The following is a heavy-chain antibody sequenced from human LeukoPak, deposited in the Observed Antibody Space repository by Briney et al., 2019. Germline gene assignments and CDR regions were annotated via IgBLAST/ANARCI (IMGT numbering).Heavy chain of an antibody. CDR2: IWYDGSNK. D-gene: IGHD3-16*01. Sequence: GRSLRLSCAASGFTFSSYGMHWVRQAPGKGLEWVAVIWYDGSNKYYADSVKGRFTISRDNSKNTLYLQMNSLKTEDTAVYYCTRPHYDYVRIDYWGQGTLVTVSS. CDR3: TRPHYDYVRIDY. J-gene: IGHJ4*02. V-gene: IGHV3-33*01. CDR1: GFTFSSYG.